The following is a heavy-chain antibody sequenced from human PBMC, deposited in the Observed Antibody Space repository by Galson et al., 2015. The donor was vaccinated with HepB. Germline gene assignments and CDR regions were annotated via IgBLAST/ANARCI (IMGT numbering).Heavy chain of an antibody. Sequence: SLRLSCAASGFNFRTHGMSWVRQAPGKGLEWVSTVTGEAGDTYVADSVKGRFIISRDDSKNRLFLNMNSLKDEDTAVYFCVKANDEQWLVYDYFQHWGEGTLVTVSS. D-gene: IGHD6-19*01. J-gene: IGHJ1*01. CDR3: VKANDEQWLVYDYFQH. CDR2: VTGEAGDT. CDR1: GFNFRTHG. V-gene: IGHV3-23*01.